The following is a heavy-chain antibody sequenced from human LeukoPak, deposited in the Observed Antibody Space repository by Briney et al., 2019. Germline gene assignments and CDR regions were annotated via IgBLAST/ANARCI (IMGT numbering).Heavy chain of an antibody. CDR2: INPNGAGT. CDR3: ARACPDYYYDSSGYYYGDY. CDR1: GYTFTDYY. D-gene: IGHD3-22*01. Sequence: ASVKVSCKASGYTFTDYYMHWVRQAPGQGLELMGWINPNGAGTNYAPKFQGRVTMTRDTAISTAYMELRSLRSDDTAVYYCARACPDYYYDSSGYYYGDYWGQGTLVTVSS. J-gene: IGHJ4*02. V-gene: IGHV1-2*02.